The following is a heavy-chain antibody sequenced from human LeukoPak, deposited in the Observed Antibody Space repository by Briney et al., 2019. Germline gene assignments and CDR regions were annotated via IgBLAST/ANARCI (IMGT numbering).Heavy chain of an antibody. D-gene: IGHD6-19*01. CDR3: SKSYDNGWYVCDY. V-gene: IGHV3-30*09. J-gene: IGHJ4*02. CDR1: GFTFSNFA. Sequence: GGSLRLSCAASGFTFSNFAMNWVRQAPGKGLEWVAFISYDGSIKSYADSVKGRFAVSRDDSKNTLYLQMNSLRPEASAFYYCSKSYDNGWYVCDYWGQGTLVTVSS. CDR2: ISYDGSIK.